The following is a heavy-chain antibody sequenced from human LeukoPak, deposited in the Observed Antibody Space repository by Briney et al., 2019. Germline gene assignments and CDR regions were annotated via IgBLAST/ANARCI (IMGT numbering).Heavy chain of an antibody. D-gene: IGHD5-12*01. CDR3: ARDTPQRYSGHDFGFDY. CDR1: GFTFSSYS. CDR2: ISSSSSYI. Sequence: GGSLRLSCAASGFTFSSYSMNWVRQAPGKGLEWVSSISSSSSYIYYADSVKGRFTISRDNDKNSLYLQMNSLRAEDTAVYYCARDTPQRYSGHDFGFDYWGQGTLVTVSS. V-gene: IGHV3-21*01. J-gene: IGHJ4*02.